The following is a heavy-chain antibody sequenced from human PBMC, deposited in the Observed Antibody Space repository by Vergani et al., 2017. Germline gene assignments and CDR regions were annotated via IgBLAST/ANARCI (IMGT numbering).Heavy chain of an antibody. D-gene: IGHD3-10*01. CDR3: TTDIIPQTGLLWFGESYFDY. J-gene: IGHJ4*02. Sequence: QVQLVESGGGVVQPGRSLRLSCAASGFTFSSYGMHWVRQAPGKGLEWVAVISYDGSNKYYADSVKGRFTISRDNSKNTLYLQMNSLRAEDTAVYYCTTDIIPQTGLLWFGESYFDYWGQGTLVTVSS. V-gene: IGHV3-30*03. CDR2: ISYDGSNK. CDR1: GFTFSSYG.